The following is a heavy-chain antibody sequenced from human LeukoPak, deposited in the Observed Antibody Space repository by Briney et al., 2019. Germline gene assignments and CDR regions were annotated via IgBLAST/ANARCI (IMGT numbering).Heavy chain of an antibody. D-gene: IGHD2-21*01. CDR1: GFTFSSYW. CDR3: ARDAGTYSDLDY. Sequence: GGSLRLSCAASGFTFSSYWMHWVRQAPGKGLVWVSRVNSGGSGTTYADSVKGRFTISRDNAKNTLYLQMNSLRAEDTAVYYCARDAGTYSDLDYWGQGTLVTVSS. J-gene: IGHJ4*02. V-gene: IGHV3-74*01. CDR2: VNSGGSGT.